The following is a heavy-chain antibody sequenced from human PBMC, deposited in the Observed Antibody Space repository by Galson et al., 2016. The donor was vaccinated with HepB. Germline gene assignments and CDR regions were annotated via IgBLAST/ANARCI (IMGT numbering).Heavy chain of an antibody. CDR3: ARRQGSSFSFDY. D-gene: IGHD6-6*01. CDR1: GYSFTTYW. CDR2: IYPGDSDT. J-gene: IGHJ4*02. Sequence: QSGAEVTKPGESLKISCKSSGYSFTTYWIGWVRQMPGKGLECMGIIYPGDSDTRYSPSFQGQVTISADKSISTAYLQWSSLKASDTAIYYCARRQGSSFSFDYWGQGTLGTVSS. V-gene: IGHV5-51*01.